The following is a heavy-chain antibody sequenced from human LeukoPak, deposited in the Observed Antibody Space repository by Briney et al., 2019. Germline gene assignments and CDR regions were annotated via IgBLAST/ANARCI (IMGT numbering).Heavy chain of an antibody. D-gene: IGHD2-8*01. J-gene: IGHJ5*02. CDR2: INPNSGGT. CDR1: GYTFTGYY. Sequence: ASVKVSCKASGYTFTGYYMHWVGQAPGQGLEWMGRINPNSGGTNYAQKFQGRVTMTRGTSISTAYMELSRLRSDDTAVYYCARSIQDIVLMVYGKGHNWFDPWGQGTLVTVSS. V-gene: IGHV1-2*06. CDR3: ARSIQDIVLMVYGKGHNWFDP.